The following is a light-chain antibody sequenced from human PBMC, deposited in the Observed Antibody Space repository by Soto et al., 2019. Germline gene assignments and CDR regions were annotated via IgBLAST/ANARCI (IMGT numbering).Light chain of an antibody. J-gene: IGKJ1*01. CDR1: HSVNSH. Sequence: MIMAQSRCSLSVSPAERVTLSCRTSHSVNSHVAWYQQKPGQAPTLLISDASTRAPGIPDRFSGSGSGTDFTLTISRLQPEDYALYYCQQYGPSLITFGQGTKVDIK. CDR3: QQYGPSLIT. V-gene: IGKV3-20*01. CDR2: DAS.